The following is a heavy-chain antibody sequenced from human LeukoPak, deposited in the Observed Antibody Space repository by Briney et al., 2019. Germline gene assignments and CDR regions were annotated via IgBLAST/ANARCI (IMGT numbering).Heavy chain of an antibody. D-gene: IGHD2-15*01. CDR1: GGSISSGGYY. Sequence: SETLSLTCTVSGGSISSGGYYWSWIRQPPGEGLEWIGYIYHSGSTYYNPSLKSRVTISVDTSKNQFSLKLSSVTAADTAVYYCARGGRGSWEIDYWGQGTLVTVSS. V-gene: IGHV4-30-2*01. J-gene: IGHJ4*02. CDR2: IYHSGST. CDR3: ARGGRGSWEIDY.